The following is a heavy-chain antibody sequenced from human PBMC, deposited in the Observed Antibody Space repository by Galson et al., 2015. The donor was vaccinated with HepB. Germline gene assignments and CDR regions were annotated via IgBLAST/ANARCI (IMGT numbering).Heavy chain of an antibody. D-gene: IGHD2-21*02. J-gene: IGHJ4*02. Sequence: SLRLSCAASGFTFSSYGMTWVRQVPGKGLEWVSAISGSGGTAHYADSVKGRFTISGDNSKNTLYLQMNSLRGEDTAVYYCARGGVTSFDYWGQGTLVTVSS. CDR2: ISGSGGTA. CDR1: GFTFSSYG. CDR3: ARGGVTSFDY. V-gene: IGHV3-23*01.